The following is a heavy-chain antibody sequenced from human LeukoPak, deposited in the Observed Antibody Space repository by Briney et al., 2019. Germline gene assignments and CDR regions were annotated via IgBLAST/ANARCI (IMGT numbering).Heavy chain of an antibody. V-gene: IGHV4-59*01. Sequence: SETLSLTCTVSGGSITSYYWTWIRQPPGKGLEWIGFIYGDGSTKYNPSLKSRVTMSVDTSKNQFSLKLSSATAADSAVYYCARGLKDQLLRDNWFDPWGQGTLVTVSS. CDR3: ARGLKDQLLRDNWFDP. CDR2: IYGDGST. D-gene: IGHD2-2*01. CDR1: GGSITSYY. J-gene: IGHJ5*02.